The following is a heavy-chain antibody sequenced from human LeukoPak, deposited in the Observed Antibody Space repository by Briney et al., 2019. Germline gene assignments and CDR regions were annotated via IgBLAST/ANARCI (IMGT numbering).Heavy chain of an antibody. CDR3: ARYRESNYVPNFDY. Sequence: SQTLSLTCTVSGGSISSGGYYWSWIRQHPGKGLEWIGYIYYSGSTYYNPFLKSRVTISVDTSKNQFSLKLSSVTAADTAVYYCARYRESNYVPNFDYWGQGTLVTVSS. CDR1: GGSISSGGYY. D-gene: IGHD4-11*01. CDR2: IYYSGST. J-gene: IGHJ4*02. V-gene: IGHV4-31*03.